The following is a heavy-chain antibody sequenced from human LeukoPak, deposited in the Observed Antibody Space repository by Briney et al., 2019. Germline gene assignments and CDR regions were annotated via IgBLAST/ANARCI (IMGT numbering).Heavy chain of an antibody. CDR2: IKNKRGSYTA. V-gene: IGHV3-72*01. Sequence: PGGSLRLPCAASGFTLNDHYMDWVRQAPGKGLEWVGRIKNKRGSYTADYAASGKGRFTISRDDSQNSLYLQMNSLKTEDTAVYYCGRDTATALDYWGQGTLVTVSS. CDR1: GFTLNDHY. CDR3: GRDTATALDY. D-gene: IGHD2-21*02. J-gene: IGHJ4*02.